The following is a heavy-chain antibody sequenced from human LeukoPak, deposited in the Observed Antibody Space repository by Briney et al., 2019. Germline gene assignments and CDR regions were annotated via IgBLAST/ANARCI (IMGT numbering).Heavy chain of an antibody. D-gene: IGHD6-13*01. CDR2: INPSGGST. CDR1: GYTFTSYY. J-gene: IGHJ4*02. V-gene: IGHV1-46*01. Sequence: ASVKVSCKASGYTFTSYYMHWVRQAPGQGLEWMGIINPSGGSTSYAQKFQGRVTMTRDTSISTAYMELSRLRSDDTAVYYCASGKPYSSSWSAFDYWGQGTLVTVSS. CDR3: ASGKPYSSSWSAFDY.